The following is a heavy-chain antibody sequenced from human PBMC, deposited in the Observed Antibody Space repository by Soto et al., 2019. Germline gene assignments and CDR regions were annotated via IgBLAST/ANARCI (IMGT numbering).Heavy chain of an antibody. CDR1: GGSLSGYY. CDR3: ARGQEGVVATH. D-gene: IGHD5-12*01. V-gene: IGHV4-34*01. J-gene: IGHJ4*02. Sequence: QVQLQQWGAGLLKPSETLSLNCAANGGSLSGYYWSWIRQPPGKGLEWIGEIKDGGRTNYSPALKSRATISSDPYNNQFSLRLYSVTASDTGVYYCARGQEGVVATHWDQGTLVTVSS. CDR2: IKDGGRT.